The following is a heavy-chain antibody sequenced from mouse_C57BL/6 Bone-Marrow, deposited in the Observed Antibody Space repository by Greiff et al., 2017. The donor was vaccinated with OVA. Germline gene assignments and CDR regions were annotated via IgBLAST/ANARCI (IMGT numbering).Heavy chain of an antibody. D-gene: IGHD2-4*01. CDR1: GFTFSDYG. V-gene: IGHV5-17*01. J-gene: IGHJ2*01. CDR2: ISSGSSTI. Sequence: EVKLVESGGGLVKPGGSLKLSCAASGFTFSDYGMHWVRQAPEKGLEWVAYISSGSSTIYYADTVKGRFTISRDNAKNTLFLQMTSLRSEDTAMYYCARRSDYEVGYYFDYWGQGTTLTVSS. CDR3: ARRSDYEVGYYFDY.